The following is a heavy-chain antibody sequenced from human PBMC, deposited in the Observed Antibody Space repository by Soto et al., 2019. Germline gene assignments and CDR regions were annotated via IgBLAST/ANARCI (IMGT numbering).Heavy chain of an antibody. CDR1: GFNFSSYT. V-gene: IGHV3-21*04. J-gene: IGHJ6*02. CDR2: ISSSNRYI. Sequence: EVQLVESGGGLVKPGGSLRLSCAVSGFNFSSYTMNWVRQTPGKGLEWVSSISSSNRYIYYADSMKGRFTISRDDAKNSLYLQMKSLRAEDTAVYYCARDPPATRHGMDVWGQGTTVTVSS. CDR3: ARDPPATRHGMDV.